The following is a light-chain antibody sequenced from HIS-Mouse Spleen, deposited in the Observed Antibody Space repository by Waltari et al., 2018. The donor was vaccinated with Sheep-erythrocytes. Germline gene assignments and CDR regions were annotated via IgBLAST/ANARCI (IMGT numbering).Light chain of an antibody. CDR2: DVS. J-gene: IGLJ1*01. V-gene: IGLV2-11*01. Sequence: QSALTQPRSVSGSPGQSVTISCTGTSSDVGGYNYVSWYQQPPGKAPKLMIYDVSKRPSGVPDRFSGSKSGNTASLTISGLQAEDEADYYCCSYAGSYNHVFATGIKVTVL. CDR3: CSYAGSYNHV. CDR1: SSDVGGYNY.